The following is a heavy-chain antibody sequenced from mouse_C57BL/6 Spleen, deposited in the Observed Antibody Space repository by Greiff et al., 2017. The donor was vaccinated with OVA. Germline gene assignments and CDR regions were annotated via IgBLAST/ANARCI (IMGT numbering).Heavy chain of an antibody. V-gene: IGHV1-62-2*01. Sequence: QVQLQQSGAELVKPGASVKLSCKASGYTFTEYTIHWVKQRSGQGLEWIGWFYPGSGSIKYNEKFKDKATLTADKSSSTVYMELSRLTSEDSAVYFCARHEESPFYDGYRYWYFDVWGTGTTVTVSS. CDR3: ARHEESPFYDGYRYWYFDV. J-gene: IGHJ1*03. CDR2: FYPGSGSI. D-gene: IGHD2-3*01. CDR1: GYTFTEYT.